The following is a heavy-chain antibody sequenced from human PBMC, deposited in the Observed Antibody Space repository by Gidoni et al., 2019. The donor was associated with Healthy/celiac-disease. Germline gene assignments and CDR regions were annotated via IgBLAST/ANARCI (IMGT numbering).Heavy chain of an antibody. CDR1: GGSFSGYY. J-gene: IGHJ6*02. CDR3: ARDTAYYYGSGSSRGGPLKYYYGMDV. D-gene: IGHD3-10*01. V-gene: IGHV4-34*01. CDR2: INHSGST. Sequence: QVQLQQWGAGLLKPSETRSRTCAVYGGSFSGYYWSWIRQPPGKGLEWIGEINHSGSTNYNPSLKSRVTISVDTSKNQFSLKLSSVTAADTAVYYCARDTAYYYGSGSSRGGPLKYYYGMDVWGQGTTVTVSS.